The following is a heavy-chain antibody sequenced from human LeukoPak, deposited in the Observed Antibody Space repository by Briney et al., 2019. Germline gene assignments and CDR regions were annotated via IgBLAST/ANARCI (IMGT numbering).Heavy chain of an antibody. CDR3: AKLGYSYGYGDAFDI. CDR1: GFTFSSYG. D-gene: IGHD5-18*01. CDR2: ISYDGSNK. J-gene: IGHJ3*02. V-gene: IGHV3-30*18. Sequence: PGRSLGLSCAASGFTFSSYGMHWVRQAPGKGLEWVAVISYDGSNKYYADSVKGRFTISRDNSKNTLYLQMNSLRAEDTAVYYCAKLGYSYGYGDAFDIWGQGTMVTVSS.